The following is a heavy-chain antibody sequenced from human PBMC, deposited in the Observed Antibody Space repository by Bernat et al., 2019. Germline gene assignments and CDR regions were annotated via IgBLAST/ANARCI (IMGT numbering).Heavy chain of an antibody. D-gene: IGHD3-10*01. CDR3: AIDPNGFREFRYYYYYMDV. CDR1: GGTFSSYA. CDR2: IIPIFGTA. V-gene: IGHV1-69*01. J-gene: IGHJ6*03. Sequence: QVQLVQSGAEVKKPGSSVKVSCKASGGTFSSYAISWVRQAPGQGLEWMGGIIPIFGTANYAQKFQGRVMITADESTSTAYMELSSLRSEDTAVYYCAIDPNGFREFRYYYYYMDVWGKGTTVTVSS.